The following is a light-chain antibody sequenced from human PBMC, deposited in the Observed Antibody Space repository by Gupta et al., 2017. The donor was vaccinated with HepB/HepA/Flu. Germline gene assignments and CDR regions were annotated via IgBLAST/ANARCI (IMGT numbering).Light chain of an antibody. CDR3: QWNYNEIEGFT. CDR2: IAA. Sequence: IPLTPPPSSLSASVGDRITITCTVRQGNSSYINLDRQKPGTVHTLMLHIAATLQSGVPARFSVSGSGTDFTLTISSLKPEDVATEDGQWNYNEIEGFTFGPGTKVEIK. CDR1: QGNSSY. J-gene: IGKJ3*01. V-gene: IGKV1-37*01.